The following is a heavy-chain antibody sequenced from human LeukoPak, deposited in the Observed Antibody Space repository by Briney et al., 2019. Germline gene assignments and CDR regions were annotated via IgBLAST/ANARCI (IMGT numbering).Heavy chain of an antibody. CDR1: GCSISSYY. CDR2: IYYSGST. J-gene: IGHJ3*02. V-gene: IGHV4-59*01. CDR3: ARDAPDTAMVGGGAFDI. D-gene: IGHD5-18*01. Sequence: SETLSVTCTVSGCSISSYYWSWIRQPPGKGLEWIGYIYYSGSTNYNPSLKSRVTISVDTSKNQFSLKLSSVTAADTAVYYCARDAPDTAMVGGGAFDIWGQGTMVTVSS.